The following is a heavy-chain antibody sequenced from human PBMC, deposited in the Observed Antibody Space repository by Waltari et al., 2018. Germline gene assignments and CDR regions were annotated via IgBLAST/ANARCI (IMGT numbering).Heavy chain of an antibody. Sequence: QVQLMQSGVEVKKPGASVKVSCEASGYTFSHYGISWVRQAPGEGFEWMGWISGYNGNTNYVQKFQGRLTMTIDTSTSAAYMELRSLTSDDTAVYYCARDLSLAPTPLMVVPPPFDYWGPGTLVTVSS. V-gene: IGHV1-18*01. CDR2: ISGYNGNT. CDR1: GYTFSHYG. D-gene: IGHD3-22*01. CDR3: ARDLSLAPTPLMVVPPPFDY. J-gene: IGHJ4*02.